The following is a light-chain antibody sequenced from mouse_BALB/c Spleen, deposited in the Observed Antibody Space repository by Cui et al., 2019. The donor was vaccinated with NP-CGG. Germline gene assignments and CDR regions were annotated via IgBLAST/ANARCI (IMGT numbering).Light chain of an antibody. J-gene: IGLJ1*01. CDR3: ALWYSNHWV. Sequence: QAVVTQESPLTTSPGETVTLTCRSSTGAVTTSNYANWVQEKPDHLFTGLIGGTNNRVPGTPARFSGSLIGDKAALTITGAQTEDEAIYFCALWYSNHWVFGGGTKLTVL. V-gene: IGLV1*01. CDR2: GTN. CDR1: TGAVTTSNY.